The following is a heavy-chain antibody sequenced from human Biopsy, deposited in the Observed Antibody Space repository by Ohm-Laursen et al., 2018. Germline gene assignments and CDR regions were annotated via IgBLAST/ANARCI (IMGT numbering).Heavy chain of an antibody. V-gene: IGHV3-21*01. Sequence: SLRLSCSASGFTFSGFSMNWVRQAPGTGLEWVSSISASGTHIYYTDSVKGRFTVSRDNGKNSVYLQMNSLRVEDTAVYYCARDGEAKYCKHGVCPSDFWGQGTLVTVSS. CDR3: ARDGEAKYCKHGVCPSDF. CDR1: GFTFSGFS. CDR2: ISASGTHI. D-gene: IGHD2-8*01. J-gene: IGHJ4*02.